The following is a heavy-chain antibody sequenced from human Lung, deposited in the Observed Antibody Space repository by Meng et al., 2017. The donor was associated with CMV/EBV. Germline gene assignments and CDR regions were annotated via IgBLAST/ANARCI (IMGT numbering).Heavy chain of an antibody. D-gene: IGHD3-22*01. J-gene: IGHJ4*02. Sequence: SXTXSLXXAISGDSVSSNSATWNWIRQSPSRGLEWLGRTYYKSKWNHDYAVSVKSRISFNPDTSKNQFSLQLSSVTPEDTAVYYCARVFGDITGYVFDYWXQGTXVPVSS. CDR3: ARVFGDITGYVFDY. V-gene: IGHV6-1*01. CDR2: TYYKSKWNH. CDR1: GDSVSSNSAT.